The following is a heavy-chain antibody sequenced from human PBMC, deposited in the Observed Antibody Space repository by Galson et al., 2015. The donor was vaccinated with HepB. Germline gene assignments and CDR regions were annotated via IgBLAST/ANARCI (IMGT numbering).Heavy chain of an antibody. D-gene: IGHD3-3*01. V-gene: IGHV3-23*01. CDR1: GFIFRHHA. J-gene: IGHJ5*02. Sequence: SLRLSCAGSGFIFRHHAMAWIRQAPGKGLEWVSGINGRGSTISYSDAVKGRFSISRDNSKDTVFLQMDNLRAEDTAVYYCVKEGSWFGGDWFDPWGQGALVTVSP. CDR2: INGRGSTI. CDR3: VKEGSWFGGDWFDP.